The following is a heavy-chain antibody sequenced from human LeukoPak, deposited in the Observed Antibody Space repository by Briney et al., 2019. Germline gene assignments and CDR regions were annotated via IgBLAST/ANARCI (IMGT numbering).Heavy chain of an antibody. D-gene: IGHD6-19*01. V-gene: IGHV4-59*01. CDR1: GGSIRSYY. Sequence: PSETLSLTCTVSGGSIRSYYWSWIRQPPGKGLEWIGYIYYSGSTNYNPSLKSRVTISVDTSKNQFSLNLSSVTAADTAVYYCARVLPYSSGWGVDYWGQGTVVTVSS. CDR3: ARVLPYSSGWGVDY. CDR2: IYYSGST. J-gene: IGHJ4*02.